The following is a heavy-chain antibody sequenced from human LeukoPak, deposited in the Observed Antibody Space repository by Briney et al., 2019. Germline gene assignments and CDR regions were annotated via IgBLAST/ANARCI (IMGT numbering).Heavy chain of an antibody. CDR3: AKGGQGNGPSRGAVYGMDV. Sequence: SGGSLRLSCAASGLTVSSSYMSWVRQAPGKGLECVSFIYSGGSTYYADSVKGRFTISRDNSKNTLYLQMNSLRAEDTAVYYCAKGGQGNGPSRGAVYGMDVWGQGTTVTVSS. V-gene: IGHV3-66*01. CDR2: IYSGGST. CDR1: GLTVSSSY. D-gene: IGHD1-26*01. J-gene: IGHJ6*02.